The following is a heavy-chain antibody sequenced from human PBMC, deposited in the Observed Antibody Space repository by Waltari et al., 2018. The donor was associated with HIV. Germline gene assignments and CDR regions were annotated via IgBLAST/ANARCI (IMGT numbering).Heavy chain of an antibody. CDR2: MNYSGNT. J-gene: IGHJ4*02. Sequence: QLQLQESAPGLVKPSETLSLICSVPGGSISSSRYYCGWIRQPPGKGLEWIGRMNYSGNTPYNAALKSRVTTTAETSKKQFSLKVSSATAADTAFYCCASTREDTRMLTERPSYYFDSWGQGTLVTVSS. D-gene: IGHD2-8*01. CDR3: ASTREDTRMLTERPSYYFDS. V-gene: IGHV4-39*01. CDR1: GGSISSSRYY.